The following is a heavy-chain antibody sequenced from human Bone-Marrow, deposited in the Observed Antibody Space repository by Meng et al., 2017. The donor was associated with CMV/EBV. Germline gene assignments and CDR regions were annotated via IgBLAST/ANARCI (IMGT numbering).Heavy chain of an antibody. CDR2: ISSDGSNK. V-gene: IGHV3-30*04. D-gene: IGHD3-22*01. Sequence: GESLKISCAASGFTFSSYAMHWVRQAPGKGLEWVAVISSDGSNKNYADSVKGRFTISRDNAKNSLYLEMNSLRGEDTALYYCARLPDYFDSSGFDYWGQGTLVTVSS. J-gene: IGHJ4*02. CDR1: GFTFSSYA. CDR3: ARLPDYFDSSGFDY.